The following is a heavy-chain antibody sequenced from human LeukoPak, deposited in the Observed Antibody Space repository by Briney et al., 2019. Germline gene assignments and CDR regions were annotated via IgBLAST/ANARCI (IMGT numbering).Heavy chain of an antibody. D-gene: IGHD3-22*01. J-gene: IGHJ4*02. CDR2: ISAYNGNT. Sequence: ASVKVSCKASGYTFTSYGISWVRQAPGQGLEWMGWISAYNGNTNYAQKLQGRVTMTTDTSTSTAYMELRSLRSDDTAVYYCARELVYYYDSSSYFRWFDYWGQGTLVTVSS. CDR3: ARELVYYYDSSSYFRWFDY. CDR1: GYTFTSYG. V-gene: IGHV1-18*01.